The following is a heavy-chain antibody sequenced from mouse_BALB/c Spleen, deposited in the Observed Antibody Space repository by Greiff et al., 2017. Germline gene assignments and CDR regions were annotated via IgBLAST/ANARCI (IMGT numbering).Heavy chain of an antibody. CDR1: GYSFTGYF. CDR3: GRGYYGSHFDY. Sequence: VQLQQSGPELVKPGASVKISCKASGYSFTGYFMNWVKQSHGKSLEWIGRINPYNGDTFYNQKFKGKATLTVDKSSSPDHMELLRLTSEDSAVYNFGRGYYGSHFDYWGQGTTLTVSS. CDR2: INPYNGDT. J-gene: IGHJ2*01. D-gene: IGHD1-1*01. V-gene: IGHV1-37*01.